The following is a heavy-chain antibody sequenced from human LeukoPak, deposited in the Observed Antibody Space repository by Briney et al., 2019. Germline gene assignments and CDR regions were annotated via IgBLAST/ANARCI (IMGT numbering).Heavy chain of an antibody. D-gene: IGHD4-11*01. CDR1: GFTVSSNY. CDR3: ARDPRGVTVTRRSDW. J-gene: IGHJ4*02. Sequence: GGSLRLSCAASGFTVSSNYMSWVRQAPGKGLEWVSRINTDGNIANYADSVKGRFTISRDNAKNTLYLQMNSLRAEDTAVYYCARDPRGVTVTRRSDWWGQGTLVTVSS. V-gene: IGHV3-74*01. CDR2: INTDGNIA.